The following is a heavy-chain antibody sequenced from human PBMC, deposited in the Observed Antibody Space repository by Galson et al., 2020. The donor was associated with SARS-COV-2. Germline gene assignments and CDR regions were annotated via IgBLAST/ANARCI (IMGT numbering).Heavy chain of an antibody. V-gene: IGHV3-30*04. CDR1: GFTFSNYV. J-gene: IGHJ4*02. CDR2: ISSYGSNS. CDR3: ARGGEWELPYYFDY. Sequence: GGSLRLSCAASGFTFSNYVMHWVRQAPGKGPEWVAVISSYGSNSFYADSLTGRFTISRDNSKSTLYLQMNSLRAEDTAVYYCARGGEWELPYYFDYWGQGTLVTVSS. D-gene: IGHD1-26*01.